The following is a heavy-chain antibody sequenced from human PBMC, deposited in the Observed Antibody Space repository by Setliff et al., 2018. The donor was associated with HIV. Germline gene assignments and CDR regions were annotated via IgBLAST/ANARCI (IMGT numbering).Heavy chain of an antibody. CDR1: GFTFSNYS. V-gene: IGHV3-33*06. CDR3: AKDVDTAMAHYYYMDV. Sequence: PGGSLRLSCAASGFTFSNYSMSWVRQAPGKGLEWVAVIWYDGSNKYYADSVKGRFTISRDNSKNTLYLQMNSLRAEDTAVYYCAKDVDTAMAHYYYMDVWGKGTTVTVSS. D-gene: IGHD5-18*01. J-gene: IGHJ6*03. CDR2: IWYDGSNK.